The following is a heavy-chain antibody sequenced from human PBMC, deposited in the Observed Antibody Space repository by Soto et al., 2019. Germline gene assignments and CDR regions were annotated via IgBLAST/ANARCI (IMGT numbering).Heavy chain of an antibody. V-gene: IGHV3-30*03. CDR3: ARAVGMTTVNLDY. D-gene: IGHD1-26*01. Sequence: PGGSLRLSCAASGFTFSSYGMHWVRQAPGKGLEWVAVISFDGSDKYNADSVKGRFTISRDNSKNTLYLQMSSLRPEDTGVYFCARAVGMTTVNLDYWGQGTLVTVSS. CDR2: ISFDGSDK. J-gene: IGHJ4*02. CDR1: GFTFSSYG.